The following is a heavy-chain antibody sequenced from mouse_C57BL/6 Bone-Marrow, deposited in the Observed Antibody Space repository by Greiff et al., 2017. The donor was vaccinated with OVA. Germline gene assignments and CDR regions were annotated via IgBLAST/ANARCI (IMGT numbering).Heavy chain of an antibody. CDR1: GFSLTSYG. J-gene: IGHJ3*01. D-gene: IGHD2-2*01. Sequence: VQLQESGPGLVQPSQSLSITCTVSGFSLTSYGVHWVRQSPGKGLEWLGVIWSGGSTDYNAAFISRLSISKDNSKSQVFFKMNSLQADDTAIYYCARNRGGWLRRGFAYWGQGTLVTVSA. V-gene: IGHV2-2*01. CDR3: ARNRGGWLRRGFAY. CDR2: IWSGGST.